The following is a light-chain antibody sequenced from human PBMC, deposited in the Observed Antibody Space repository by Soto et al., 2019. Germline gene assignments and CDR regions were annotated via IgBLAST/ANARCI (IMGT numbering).Light chain of an antibody. CDR2: DVS. Sequence: QSVLTQPASVSGSPGQSITISCTGTSSDLGGYNYVSWYQQHPGKAPKLMIFDVSNRPSGVSSRFSGSKSGNTASLTISGLQAEDEADYYCSSYTSSSTSVFGGGTKLTVL. CDR1: SSDLGGYNY. V-gene: IGLV2-14*01. J-gene: IGLJ2*01. CDR3: SSYTSSSTSV.